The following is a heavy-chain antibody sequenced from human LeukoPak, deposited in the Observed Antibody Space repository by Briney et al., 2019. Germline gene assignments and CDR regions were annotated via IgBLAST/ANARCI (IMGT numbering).Heavy chain of an antibody. CDR3: ARSSYYDSSGKYYSDY. J-gene: IGHJ4*02. Sequence: PSETLSLTCAVYGGSFSGYYWSWIRQPPGKGLEWIGEINHSGSTNYNPSLKSRVTISVGTSKNQFSLKLSSVTAADTAVYYCARSSYYDSSGKYYSDYWGQGTLVTVSS. CDR2: INHSGST. V-gene: IGHV4-34*01. CDR1: GGSFSGYY. D-gene: IGHD3-22*01.